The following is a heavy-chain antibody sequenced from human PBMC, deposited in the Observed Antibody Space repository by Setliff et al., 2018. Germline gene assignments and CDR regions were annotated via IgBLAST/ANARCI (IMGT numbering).Heavy chain of an antibody. Sequence: GGSLRLSCAASGFNFNDAWMTWVRQAPGKGLEWVGRIKSKTDRGTTDYAAPVKGRFTFSRDDSKNTMYLQMNSLKAEDTAVYYCTTFSGWAYWGQGTLVTVSS. D-gene: IGHD6-19*01. V-gene: IGHV3-15*01. CDR3: TTFSGWAY. J-gene: IGHJ4*02. CDR1: GFNFNDAW. CDR2: IKSKTDRGTT.